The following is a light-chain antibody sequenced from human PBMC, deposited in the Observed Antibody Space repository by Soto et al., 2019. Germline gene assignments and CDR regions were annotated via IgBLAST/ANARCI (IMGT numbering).Light chain of an antibody. CDR1: QSVLYSSNNKNY. CDR2: WAS. Sequence: DIVMTQSPDSLAVSLGERATINCKSSQSVLYSSNNKNYLAWYQQKPGQPPKVLIYWASTRESGVPDRFSGSESGTDFTLTISSLQAEDGAVYYCQQYYSTPWTFGQGTKVEIK. CDR3: QQYYSTPWT. V-gene: IGKV4-1*01. J-gene: IGKJ1*01.